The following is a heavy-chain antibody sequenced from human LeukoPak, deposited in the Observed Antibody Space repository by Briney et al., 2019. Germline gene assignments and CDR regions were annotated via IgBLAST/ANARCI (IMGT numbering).Heavy chain of an antibody. CDR2: FNWNGGST. CDR3: ARDGGYGSGSYNLHYWYFDL. Sequence: PGGSLRLSCAASGFTFDVYGMSWVRQAPGKGLEWVSGFNWNGGSTGYADSVKGRFTISRDNAKNSLYLQMNSLRAEDTALYHCARDGGYGSGSYNLHYWYFDLWGRGTLVTVSS. D-gene: IGHD3-10*01. V-gene: IGHV3-20*01. J-gene: IGHJ2*01. CDR1: GFTFDVYG.